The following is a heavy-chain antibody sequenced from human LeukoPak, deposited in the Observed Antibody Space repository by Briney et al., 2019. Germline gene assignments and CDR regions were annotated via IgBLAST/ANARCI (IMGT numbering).Heavy chain of an antibody. Sequence: SGPTLVNPTQTPTLTCTFSGFSLSTSGVGVGWIRQPPGKALEWLALIYWNDDKRYSPSLKSRLTITKDTSKNQVVLTMTNMDPVDTATYYCAHVVRFLDKWLDWYFDLWGRGTLVTVSS. CDR3: AHVVRFLDKWLDWYFDL. D-gene: IGHD3-3*01. V-gene: IGHV2-5*01. J-gene: IGHJ2*01. CDR1: GFSLSTSGVG. CDR2: IYWNDDK.